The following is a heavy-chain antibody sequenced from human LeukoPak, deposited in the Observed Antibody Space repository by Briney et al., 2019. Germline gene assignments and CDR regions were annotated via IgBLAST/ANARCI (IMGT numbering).Heavy chain of an antibody. Sequence: KPSETLSLTCAVYGGSFSGYYWSWIRQPPGKRLEWIGEINHSGSTNYNPSLKSRVTISVDTSKNQFSLKLSSVTAADTAVYYCASGSSTSENWFDPWGQGTLVTVSS. J-gene: IGHJ5*02. CDR1: GGSFSGYY. D-gene: IGHD2-2*01. CDR3: ASGSSTSENWFDP. CDR2: INHSGST. V-gene: IGHV4-34*01.